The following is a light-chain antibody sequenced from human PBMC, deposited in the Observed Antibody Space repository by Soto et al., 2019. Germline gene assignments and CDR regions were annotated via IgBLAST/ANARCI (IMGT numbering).Light chain of an antibody. CDR1: QSVSGY. Sequence: EIVLTQSPGTLSLSPGERSTLSCRSSQSVSGYLAWYQQKPGQAPSLLIYGASTRATGIPARFSGSGSGTEFTLTISSLQSEDCAVYYCQQYKNWPWTFGQGTKVDIK. CDR2: GAS. J-gene: IGKJ1*01. V-gene: IGKV3-15*01. CDR3: QQYKNWPWT.